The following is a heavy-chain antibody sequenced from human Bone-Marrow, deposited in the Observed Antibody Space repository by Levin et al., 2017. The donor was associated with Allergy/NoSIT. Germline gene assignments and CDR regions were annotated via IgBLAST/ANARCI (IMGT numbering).Heavy chain of an antibody. Sequence: GESLKISCKGSGYNFADYWIGWVRQMPGKGLEWMGIIYPGDSDTRYSSSFQGQVTISADKSIGTANLQWSSLKASDTAMYYCVRLRGHHSSRARIWGQGTMVTVSS. J-gene: IGHJ3*02. V-gene: IGHV5-51*01. D-gene: IGHD6-13*01. CDR1: GYNFADYW. CDR2: IYPGDSDT. CDR3: VRLRGHHSSRARI.